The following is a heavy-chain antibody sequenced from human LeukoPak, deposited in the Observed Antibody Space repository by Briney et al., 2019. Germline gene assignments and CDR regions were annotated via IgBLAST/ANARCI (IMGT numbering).Heavy chain of an antibody. CDR3: VREDTTRYYYGSGSYYLDY. D-gene: IGHD3-10*01. Sequence: ASVKVSCKASGGTFSSYAISWVRQAPGQGLEWMGGIIPIFGTANYAQKFQGRVTITADESTSTAYMELSSLRSEDTAVYYCVREDTTRYYYGSGSYYLDYWGQGTLVTVSS. V-gene: IGHV1-69*13. CDR1: GGTFSSYA. CDR2: IIPIFGTA. J-gene: IGHJ4*02.